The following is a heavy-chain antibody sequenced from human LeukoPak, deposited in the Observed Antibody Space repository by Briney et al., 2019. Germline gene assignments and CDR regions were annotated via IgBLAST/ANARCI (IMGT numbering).Heavy chain of an antibody. CDR3: ARVAYSSSGPIDY. Sequence: PSETLSLTCTVSGGSISSGGYYWSWIRQHPGKGLEWIGYIYYSGSTYYNPSLKSRVTISVDTSKNQFSLKLSSVTAADTAVYYCARVAYSSSGPIDYWGQGTLVTVSS. CDR1: GGSISSGGYY. V-gene: IGHV4-31*03. D-gene: IGHD6-6*01. CDR2: IYYSGST. J-gene: IGHJ4*02.